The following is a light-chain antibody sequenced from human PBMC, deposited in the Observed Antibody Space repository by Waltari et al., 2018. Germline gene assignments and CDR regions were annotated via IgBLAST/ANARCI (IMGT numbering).Light chain of an antibody. J-gene: IGKJ4*01. V-gene: IGKV3-11*01. CDR1: QSVYTF. Sequence: EVVLTQSPVTLSLSPGERATLPCRASQSVYTFFAWYQQKPGPAPRLPLYHAARRDTGIPARFSGSGSGTDFTLTINSVEPEDFAVYYCQQRANWPPLTFGGGTKVEIK. CDR2: HAA. CDR3: QQRANWPPLT.